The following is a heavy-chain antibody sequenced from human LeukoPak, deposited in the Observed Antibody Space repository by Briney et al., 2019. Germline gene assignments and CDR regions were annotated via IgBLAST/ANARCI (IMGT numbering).Heavy chain of an antibody. CDR3: ARDQAQFGP. V-gene: IGHV3-11*01. Sequence: PGGSLRLSCAASGFPLRDCCMRGIRQAPGKGLQWVSLKSSSGSYIYYADSLKARFTISRDIAENSLYLQMNSLRAEDTAMYYCARDQAQFGPWGQGTLVTVSS. CDR2: KSSSGSYI. J-gene: IGHJ5*02. CDR1: GFPLRDCC.